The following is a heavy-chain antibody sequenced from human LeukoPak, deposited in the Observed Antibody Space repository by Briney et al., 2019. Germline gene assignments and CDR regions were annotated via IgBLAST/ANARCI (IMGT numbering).Heavy chain of an antibody. J-gene: IGHJ6*03. V-gene: IGHV1-2*02. CDR1: GYTFTGYY. CDR2: INPSSGGT. CDR3: ARDPRTTSVPDYYFYYMDV. Sequence: GASVKVSCKASGYTFTGYYIHWVRQAPGQGLEWMGWINPSSGGTYYAQKFQGRATLTRDTSISTAYMELSRLTSDDTAVFYCARDPRTTSVPDYYFYYMDVWGKGTTVTVSS. D-gene: IGHD2-2*01.